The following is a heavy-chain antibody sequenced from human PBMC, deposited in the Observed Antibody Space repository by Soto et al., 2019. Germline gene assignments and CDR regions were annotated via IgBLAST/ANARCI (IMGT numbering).Heavy chain of an antibody. Sequence: QVQLQESGPGLVKPSETLSLTCTVSSASITSFYWSWIRQPPGKGLEWIGYIYHTGSTNYNPSLKSRVTISVDTSKNQFSLRLTSVTAADTAVYYWAPGGYCSSGSCYSRWGQGTLVTVSS. CDR2: IYHTGST. CDR3: APGGYCSSGSCYSR. CDR1: SASITSFY. D-gene: IGHD2-15*01. J-gene: IGHJ1*01. V-gene: IGHV4-59*08.